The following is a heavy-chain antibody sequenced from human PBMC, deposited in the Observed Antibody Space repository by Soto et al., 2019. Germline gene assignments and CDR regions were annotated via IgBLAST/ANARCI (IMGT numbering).Heavy chain of an antibody. D-gene: IGHD3-3*01. CDR2: IYHSGST. CDR3: ARRFWSANTPTYYYGMDV. V-gene: IGHV4-4*02. CDR1: GGSISSSNW. J-gene: IGHJ6*02. Sequence: KASETLSLTCAVSGGSISSSNWWSCVRQPPGKGLEWIGEIYHSGSTNYNPSLKSRVTISVDKSKNQFSLKLSSVTAADTAVYYCARRFWSANTPTYYYGMDVWGQGTTVTVSS.